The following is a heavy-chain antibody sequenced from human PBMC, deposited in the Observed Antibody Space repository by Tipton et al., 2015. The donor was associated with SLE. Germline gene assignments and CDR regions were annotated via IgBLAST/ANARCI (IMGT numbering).Heavy chain of an antibody. Sequence: TLSLTCTVSGGSISSSRYYWGWIRQPPGKGLEWIGSIYYSGSTYYNPSLKSRVTISVDTSKNQFSLKLSSVTAADTAVYYCARLAAAGTDWYFDLWGRGTLVTVSS. CDR2: IYYSGST. CDR3: ARLAAAGTDWYFDL. V-gene: IGHV4-39*01. J-gene: IGHJ2*01. CDR1: GGSISSSRYY. D-gene: IGHD6-13*01.